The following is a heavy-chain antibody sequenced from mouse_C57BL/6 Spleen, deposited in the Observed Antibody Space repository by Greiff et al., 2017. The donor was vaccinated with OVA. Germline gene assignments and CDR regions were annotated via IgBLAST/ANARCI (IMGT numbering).Heavy chain of an antibody. CDR3: ANDGPFDY. D-gene: IGHD2-3*01. CDR1: GYAFSSSW. J-gene: IGHJ2*01. Sequence: VQLQESGPELVKPGASVKISCKASGYAFSSSWMNWVKQRPGKGLEWIGRIYPGDGDTNYNGKFKGKATLTADKSSSTAYMQLSSLTSEDSAVYFCANDGPFDYWGQGTTLTVSS. V-gene: IGHV1-82*01. CDR2: IYPGDGDT.